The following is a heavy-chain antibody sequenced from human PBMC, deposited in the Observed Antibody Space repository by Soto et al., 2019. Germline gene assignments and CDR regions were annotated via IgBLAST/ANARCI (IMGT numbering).Heavy chain of an antibody. V-gene: IGHV3-48*02. Sequence: GGSLRLSCAASGFTFSSYSMNWVRQAPGKGLEWVSYISSSSSTIYYADSVKGRFTISRDNAKNSLYLQMNGLRDEDTAVYYCARDMKRELRYFDYWGQGTLVTVSS. CDR1: GFTFSSYS. CDR3: ARDMKRELRYFDY. CDR2: ISSSSSTI. J-gene: IGHJ4*02. D-gene: IGHD1-26*01.